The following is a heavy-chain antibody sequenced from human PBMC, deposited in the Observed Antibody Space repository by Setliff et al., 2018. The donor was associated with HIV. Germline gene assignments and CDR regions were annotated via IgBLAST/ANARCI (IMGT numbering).Heavy chain of an antibody. CDR2: IYYSGST. Sequence: SETLSLTCTVSGGSISSYYWSWIRQPPGKGLEWIGYIYYSGSTNYNPSLKSRVTISVDTSKNQFSLKLSSVTAADTAHYFCVVYFIGNGGRGLWGQGTQVTVSS. CDR3: VVYFIGNGGRGL. J-gene: IGHJ4*02. V-gene: IGHV4-59*01. CDR1: GGSISSYY. D-gene: IGHD2-15*01.